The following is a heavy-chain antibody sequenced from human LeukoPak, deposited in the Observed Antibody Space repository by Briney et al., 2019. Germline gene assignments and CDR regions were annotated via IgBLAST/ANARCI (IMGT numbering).Heavy chain of an antibody. CDR3: ARTIAVAGPYYFDY. CDR1: GFTFSSYA. D-gene: IGHD6-19*01. Sequence: PGGSLRLSCAASGFTFSSYAMHWVRQAPGKGLEYVSGISTDGGSTYYANSVKGRLTISRDTSKYTLYLQMGSLRAEDMAVYYCARTIAVAGPYYFDYWGQGTLVTVSS. CDR2: ISTDGGST. J-gene: IGHJ4*02. V-gene: IGHV3-64*01.